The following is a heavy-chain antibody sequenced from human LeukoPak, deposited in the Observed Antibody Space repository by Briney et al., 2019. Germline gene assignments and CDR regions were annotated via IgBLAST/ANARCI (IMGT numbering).Heavy chain of an antibody. D-gene: IGHD1-26*01. Sequence: SETLSLTCTVSGYPISSVYYWGWIRQPPGKGLEWIGSIYHTGTTYYNPSLKSRVTISVDTSKNQFSLKLTSVTAADTAVYYCARGLVGATQSGYWGQGTLVTVSS. CDR2: IYHTGTT. V-gene: IGHV4-38-2*02. CDR3: ARGLVGATQSGY. CDR1: GYPISSVYY. J-gene: IGHJ4*02.